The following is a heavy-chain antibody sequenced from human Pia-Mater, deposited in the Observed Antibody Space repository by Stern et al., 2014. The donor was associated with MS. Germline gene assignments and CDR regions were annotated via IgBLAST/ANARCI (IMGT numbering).Heavy chain of an antibody. CDR2: ISYDGSNK. CDR3: AKHSDGFWGGSGGMDV. V-gene: IGHV3-30*18. J-gene: IGHJ6*02. Sequence: VHLVESGGGVVQPGRSLRLSCTASGFTFSSYGTHWVRQAPGKGLAWVATISYDGSNKYYADSVKGRFTISRDNYKNTLYLQMNSLRAEDTAVYYCAKHSDGFWGGSGGMDVWGQGTTVTVSS. CDR1: GFTFSSYG. D-gene: IGHD3-3*01.